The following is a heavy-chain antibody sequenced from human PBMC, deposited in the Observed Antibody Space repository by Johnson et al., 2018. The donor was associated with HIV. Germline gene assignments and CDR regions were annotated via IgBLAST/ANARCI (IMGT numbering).Heavy chain of an antibody. CDR2: IKQDGSEK. V-gene: IGHV3-7*01. J-gene: IGHJ3*02. Sequence: VQLVESGGGVVRPGGSLRLSCAASGFTFSSYGMHWVRQAPGKGLEWVAKIKQDGSEKYYVDSVKGRFTISRDNAKNSLYLQMNSLRAEDTAVYYCARDTWIFGVVIERSDAFDIWGQGTMVTVSS. CDR1: GFTFSSYG. CDR3: ARDTWIFGVVIERSDAFDI. D-gene: IGHD3-3*01.